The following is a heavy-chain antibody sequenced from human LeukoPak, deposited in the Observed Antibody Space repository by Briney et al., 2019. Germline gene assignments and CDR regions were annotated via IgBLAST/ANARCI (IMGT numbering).Heavy chain of an antibody. CDR3: ARGGGVVDY. V-gene: IGHV4-59*01. D-gene: IGHD2-15*01. CDR2: IYYSGST. Sequence: SETLSLTCTVSGGSISSYYWSWIRQPPGKGLEWIGYIYYSGSTNYNPSLKSRVTISVDTSKNQFSLKLSSVTAADTAVYYCARGGGVVDYWGQGTLVTVSS. CDR1: GGSISSYY. J-gene: IGHJ4*02.